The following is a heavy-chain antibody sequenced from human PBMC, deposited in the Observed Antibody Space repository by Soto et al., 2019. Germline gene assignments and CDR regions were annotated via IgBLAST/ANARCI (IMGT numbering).Heavy chain of an antibody. D-gene: IGHD3-16*02. Sequence: QVQLVQSGAEVKKPGASVKVSCKASGYTFTSYYMHWVRQAPGQGLEWMGIINPSGGGTSYSQKFQGRCTMTRDTSTSTVYMELSSLRSEDTAVYYCAREWVNFYDYVWGSYRFGSWFDPWGQGTLVTVSS. J-gene: IGHJ5*02. CDR1: GYTFTSYY. V-gene: IGHV1-46*01. CDR2: INPSGGGT. CDR3: AREWVNFYDYVWGSYRFGSWFDP.